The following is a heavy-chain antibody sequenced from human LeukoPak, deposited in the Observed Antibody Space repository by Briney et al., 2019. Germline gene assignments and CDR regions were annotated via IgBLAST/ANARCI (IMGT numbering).Heavy chain of an antibody. Sequence: GGSPRLSCAASGFTFSSYAMHWVRQAPGKGLEWVAVISYDGSNKYYADSVKGRFTISRDNSKNTLYLQMNSLRAEDTAVYYCARDLQDIVVVPAADYWGQGTLVTVSS. CDR3: ARDLQDIVVVPAADY. V-gene: IGHV3-30*04. CDR2: ISYDGSNK. J-gene: IGHJ4*02. D-gene: IGHD2-2*01. CDR1: GFTFSSYA.